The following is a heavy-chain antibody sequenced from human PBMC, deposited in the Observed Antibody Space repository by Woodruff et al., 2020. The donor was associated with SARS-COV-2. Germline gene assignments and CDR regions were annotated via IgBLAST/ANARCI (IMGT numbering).Heavy chain of an antibody. J-gene: IGHJ4*02. Sequence: WVSAISGSGGSTYYADSVKGRFTISRDNSKNTLYLQMNSLRAEDTAVYYCAKDSNWALSKYYGGNSDYWGQGTL. V-gene: IGHV3-23*01. CDR2: ISGSGGST. D-gene: IGHD4-17*01. CDR3: AKDSNWALSKYYGGNSDY.